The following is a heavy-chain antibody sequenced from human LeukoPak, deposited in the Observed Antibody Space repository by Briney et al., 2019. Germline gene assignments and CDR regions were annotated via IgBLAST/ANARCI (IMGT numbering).Heavy chain of an antibody. J-gene: IGHJ4*02. CDR3: ARGASLWFGELPHFDY. D-gene: IGHD3-10*01. V-gene: IGHV4-61*01. CDR1: GGSVTSGSYY. Sequence: SETLSLTCTVSGGSVTSGSYYWSWIREPPGKGLEWFGSIFYSGTTYYNPSLKSRVTISADTSQNQFSLKVTSVTAADTAVYYCARGASLWFGELPHFDYWGQGTLVTVSS. CDR2: IFYSGTT.